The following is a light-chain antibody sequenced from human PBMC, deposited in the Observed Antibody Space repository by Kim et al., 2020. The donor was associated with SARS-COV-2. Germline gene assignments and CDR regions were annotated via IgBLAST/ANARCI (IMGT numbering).Light chain of an antibody. J-gene: IGKJ2*01. CDR3: QQSYSTPLYT. CDR2: AAS. CDR1: QRISSY. Sequence: DIQMTQSPSSLSASVGDRVTITCRASQRISSYLNWYQQKPGKAPKLLIYAASSLQSGVPSRFSGSGSGTDFTLTISSLQPEDFATYYCQQSYSTPLYTFGQGTKLEI. V-gene: IGKV1-39*01.